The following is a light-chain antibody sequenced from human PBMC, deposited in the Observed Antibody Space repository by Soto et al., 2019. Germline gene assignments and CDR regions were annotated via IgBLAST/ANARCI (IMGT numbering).Light chain of an antibody. CDR3: QQYSDSPPT. CDR1: QRVSSRY. V-gene: IGKV3-20*01. J-gene: IGKJ1*01. CDR2: GAS. Sequence: IVLTQSPGTLSLYPGDRATLSYRASQRVSSRYVAWYQQKPGQAPSLLIFGASNRATGIPDRFSGSGSGTDFNFTIGRLEPEDFAMYYCQQYSDSPPTFGQGTKVDIK.